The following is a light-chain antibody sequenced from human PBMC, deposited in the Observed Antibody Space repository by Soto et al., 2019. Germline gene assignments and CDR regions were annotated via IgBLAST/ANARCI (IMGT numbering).Light chain of an antibody. CDR1: QSVSNN. Sequence: EIMMTQSPATLSVSPGESATLSCRASQSVSNNLAWYQHKPGQAPRLLIYYASTGATGIPARFRGSGSGTEFTLTISSLQSEDFALYYCQQYNDWPPITFGQGTRLEIK. CDR3: QQYNDWPPIT. V-gene: IGKV3-15*01. CDR2: YAS. J-gene: IGKJ5*01.